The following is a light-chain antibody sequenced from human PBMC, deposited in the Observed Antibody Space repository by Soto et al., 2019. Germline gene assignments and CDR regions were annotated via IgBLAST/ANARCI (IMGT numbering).Light chain of an antibody. CDR2: YAS. CDR1: QSVTNN. J-gene: IGKJ3*01. CDR3: QQRVNWPLFS. V-gene: IGKV3-11*01. Sequence: EIVLTQSPATLSLSPGERATLSCRASQSVTNNLVWYQQKPGRAPRLLIYYASNRATGVPARFSGSGFGTDFTLTISSLEPEDFAVYYCQQRVNWPLFSFGPGTKLDIK.